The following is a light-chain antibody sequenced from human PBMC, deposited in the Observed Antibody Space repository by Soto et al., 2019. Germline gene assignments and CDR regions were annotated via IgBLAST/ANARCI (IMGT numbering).Light chain of an antibody. Sequence: DIQMTQSPSSLSASVGDGVTITCRASQSIRKHLNWYQQKPGKAPKLLIYAASTLQSGVPLRFSGSGSETDFSLTISSLQPEDSAIYYCQQSYNSPRTFGQGTNLEIK. J-gene: IGKJ2*01. CDR2: AAS. V-gene: IGKV1-39*01. CDR1: QSIRKH. CDR3: QQSYNSPRT.